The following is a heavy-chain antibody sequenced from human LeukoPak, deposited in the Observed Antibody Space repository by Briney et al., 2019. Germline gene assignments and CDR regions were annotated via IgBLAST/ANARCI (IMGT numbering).Heavy chain of an antibody. V-gene: IGHV3-30*18. Sequence: PGGSLRLSCAASGFTFSSYGMHWVRQAPGKGLEWVAVISYDGSNKYYADSVKGRFTISRDNSKNTLYLQMNSLRAEDTAVYYCAKGVGIVVVMWYYFDYWGQGTLVTVSS. D-gene: IGHD3-22*01. CDR2: ISYDGSNK. J-gene: IGHJ4*02. CDR3: AKGVGIVVVMWYYFDY. CDR1: GFTFSSYG.